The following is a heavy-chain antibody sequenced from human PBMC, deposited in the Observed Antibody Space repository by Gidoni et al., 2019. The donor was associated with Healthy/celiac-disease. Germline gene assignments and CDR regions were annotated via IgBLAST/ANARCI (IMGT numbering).Heavy chain of an antibody. Sequence: QVQLVQSGAEVKKPGASVKVSCKASGYTFTGYYMHWVRQAPGQGLEWMGWINPNSGGTNYAQKFQGWVTMTRDTSISTPYMELSRLRSDDTAVYYCARARPTYYYDSSGYPEYYFDYWGQGTLVTVSS. CDR3: ARARPTYYYDSSGYPEYYFDY. CDR1: GYTFTGYY. V-gene: IGHV1-2*04. CDR2: INPNSGGT. D-gene: IGHD3-22*01. J-gene: IGHJ4*02.